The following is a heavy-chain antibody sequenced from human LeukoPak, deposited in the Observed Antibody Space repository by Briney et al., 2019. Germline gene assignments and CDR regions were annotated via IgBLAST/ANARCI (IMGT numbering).Heavy chain of an antibody. CDR3: ARRRISGPLRRAFDI. Sequence: SETLSLTCTVSGGSISSYYWSWIRQPPGKGLEWIGYIYYSGSTNYNPSLKSRVTISVDTSKNQFSLKLSSVTATDTAVYYCARRRISGPLRRAFDIWGQGTMVTVSS. D-gene: IGHD4-17*01. CDR1: GGSISSYY. CDR2: IYYSGST. J-gene: IGHJ3*02. V-gene: IGHV4-59*12.